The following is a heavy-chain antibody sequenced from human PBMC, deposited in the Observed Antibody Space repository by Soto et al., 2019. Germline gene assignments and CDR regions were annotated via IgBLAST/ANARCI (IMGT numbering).Heavy chain of an antibody. Sequence: QVQLQQWGAGLVRPSETLSLTCAVYGGSFSGYYWTWIRQPPGKGREWIGDINHSGSTNYNSSLKSRVTISVDTSNNQLSLKLRSVTAADTAVYYCAREEVPQWFTRGYYGMDVWGQGTTVTVSS. D-gene: IGHD2-2*01. J-gene: IGHJ6*02. V-gene: IGHV4-34*01. CDR1: GGSFSGYY. CDR3: AREEVPQWFTRGYYGMDV. CDR2: INHSGST.